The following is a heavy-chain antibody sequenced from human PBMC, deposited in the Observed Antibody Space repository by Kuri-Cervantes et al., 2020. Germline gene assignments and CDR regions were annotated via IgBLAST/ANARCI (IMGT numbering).Heavy chain of an antibody. CDR1: GGSISSYY. Sequence: SQTLSLTCAVSGGSISSYYWSWIRQPPGKGLEYIGYIYYSGSTNYNPSLKSRVTISVDKSKNQFSLKLSSVTAADTAVYYCARERAVAGGYFDYWGQGTLVTVSS. V-gene: IGHV4-59*12. J-gene: IGHJ4*02. CDR3: ARERAVAGGYFDY. CDR2: IYYSGST. D-gene: IGHD6-19*01.